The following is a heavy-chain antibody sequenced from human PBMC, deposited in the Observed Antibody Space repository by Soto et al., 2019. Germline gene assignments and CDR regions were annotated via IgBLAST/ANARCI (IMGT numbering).Heavy chain of an antibody. Sequence: GASVKVSCKASGYTFTSYGITWVRQAPGQGLEWIGWISAYNGNTNYAQKLQGRVTMTTDTSTSTAYMELRSLRSDDTAVYYCARDSRVVVAATPNYYYYGMDVWGQGTTVTVSS. V-gene: IGHV1-18*01. CDR3: ARDSRVVVAATPNYYYYGMDV. J-gene: IGHJ6*02. CDR1: GYTFTSYG. CDR2: ISAYNGNT. D-gene: IGHD2-15*01.